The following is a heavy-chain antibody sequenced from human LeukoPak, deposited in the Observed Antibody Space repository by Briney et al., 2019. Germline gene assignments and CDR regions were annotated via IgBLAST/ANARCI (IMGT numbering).Heavy chain of an antibody. Sequence: GESLKISCAASGFTFSSYWMHWVRQAPGKGLVWVSRINSDGSSTSYADSVKGRFTISRDNAKNTLYLQMNSLRAEDTAVYYCARLVYCSSTSCLDSDYWGQGTLVTVSS. CDR1: GFTFSSYW. V-gene: IGHV3-74*01. CDR2: INSDGSST. CDR3: ARLVYCSSTSCLDSDY. D-gene: IGHD2-2*01. J-gene: IGHJ4*02.